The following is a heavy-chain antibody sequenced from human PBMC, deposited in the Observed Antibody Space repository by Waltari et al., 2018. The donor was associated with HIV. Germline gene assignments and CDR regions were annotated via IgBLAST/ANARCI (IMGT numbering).Heavy chain of an antibody. J-gene: IGHJ6*02. CDR1: GYTFINFD. CDR3: ARNSSGKGNRYFYYGLDI. CDR2: MNPNIGNT. V-gene: IGHV1-8*02. Sequence: QVHLVQSGPEVKRPGASVKISCKAYGYTFINFDVNWVRQAAGQGPEWLGWMNPNIGNTASPVIFEDRVTMTRDVSTDTAYMEMSGLTPEDTAIDYCARNSSGKGNRYFYYGLDIWGQGTPVTV. D-gene: IGHD3-22*01.